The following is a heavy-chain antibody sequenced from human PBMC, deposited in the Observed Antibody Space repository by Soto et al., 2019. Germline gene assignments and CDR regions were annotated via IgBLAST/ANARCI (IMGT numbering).Heavy chain of an antibody. Sequence: EVQLVESGGGLFQPGESLRLSCAASGFTFSSYWMHWVRDAPGKGLVWVLRINSDGSSTSYAGSVKGRLTIARENSKNTVYLQRNSLRAEDTAVSYCVRTSLVVAAATREDYWGQGTLSTVSS. CDR3: VRTSLVVAAATREDY. D-gene: IGHD2-15*01. CDR1: GFTFSSYW. J-gene: IGHJ4*02. CDR2: INSDGSST. V-gene: IGHV3-74*01.